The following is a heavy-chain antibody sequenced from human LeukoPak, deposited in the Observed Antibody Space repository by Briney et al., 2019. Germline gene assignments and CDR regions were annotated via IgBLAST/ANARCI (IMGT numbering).Heavy chain of an antibody. J-gene: IGHJ5*02. CDR2: IWYDGSNK. Sequence: GRSLRLSCAASGFTFSSYGMHWVRQAPGKGLEWVAVIWYDGSNKYYADSVKGRFTISRDNSKNTLYLQMNSLRAEDTAVYYCARDSSAYCGGDCYSSNWFDPWGQGTLVTVSS. D-gene: IGHD2-21*02. CDR1: GFTFSSYG. CDR3: ARDSSAYCGGDCYSSNWFDP. V-gene: IGHV3-33*01.